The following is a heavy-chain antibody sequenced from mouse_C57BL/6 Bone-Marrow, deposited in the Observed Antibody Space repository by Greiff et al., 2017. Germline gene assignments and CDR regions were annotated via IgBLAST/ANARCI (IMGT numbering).Heavy chain of an antibody. CDR2: INPYNGGT. V-gene: IGHV1-19*01. J-gene: IGHJ1*03. CDR1: GYTFTDYY. D-gene: IGHD2-4*01. CDR3: APLRRYWYFDV. Sequence: VQLQQSGPVLVKPGASVKMSCKASGYTFTDYYMNWVKQSHGKSLEWIGVINPYNGGTSYNQKFKGKATLTVDKSSSTAYMELNSLTSEDSAVYYCAPLRRYWYFDVWGTGTTVTVSS.